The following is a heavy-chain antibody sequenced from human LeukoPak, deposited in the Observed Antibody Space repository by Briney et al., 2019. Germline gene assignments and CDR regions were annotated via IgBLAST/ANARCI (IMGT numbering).Heavy chain of an antibody. Sequence: SGTLSLTCAVSGGPISSSNWWSWVRQPPGKGLEWIGEIYHSGSTNYNPSLKSRVTISVDKSKNQFSLKLSSVTAADTAVYYCASSSWYLPLHAFDIWGQGTIVTVSS. CDR1: GGPISSSNW. V-gene: IGHV4-4*02. CDR3: ASSSWYLPLHAFDI. CDR2: IYHSGST. D-gene: IGHD6-13*01. J-gene: IGHJ3*02.